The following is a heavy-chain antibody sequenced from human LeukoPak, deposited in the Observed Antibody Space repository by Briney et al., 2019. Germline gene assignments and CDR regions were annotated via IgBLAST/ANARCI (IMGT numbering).Heavy chain of an antibody. CDR1: GVSISDYY. Sequence: PSETLSLTCTVSGVSISDYYWSWVRQPPGKGLEWVGYIYYSGSTYYNPSLKSRVTISVDISVDTSENQFSLKLSSVTAADTAVYYCARSLYGRDYFDYWGQGTLVTVSS. V-gene: IGHV4-59*08. D-gene: IGHD2/OR15-2a*01. CDR3: ARSLYGRDYFDY. J-gene: IGHJ4*02. CDR2: IYYSGST.